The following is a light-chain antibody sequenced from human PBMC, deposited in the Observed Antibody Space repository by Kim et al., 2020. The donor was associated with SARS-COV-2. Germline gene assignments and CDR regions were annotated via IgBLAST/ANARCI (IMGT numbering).Light chain of an antibody. J-gene: IGLJ2*01. CDR1: SLRSYY. CDR2: GKN. V-gene: IGLV3-19*01. Sequence: SSELTQDPAVSVALGQTVRITCQGDSLRSYYATWYQQKPGQAPIVVIYGKNNRPSGIPDRLPGSSSGDTASLTITGTQAGDEADYYCNSRGSNDNVLFGG. CDR3: NSRGSNDNVL.